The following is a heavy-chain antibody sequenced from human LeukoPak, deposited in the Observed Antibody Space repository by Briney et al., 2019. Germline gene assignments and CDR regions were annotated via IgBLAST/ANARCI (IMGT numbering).Heavy chain of an antibody. CDR1: GFTVSTNY. Sequence: GGSLRLSCAASGFTVSTNYMSWVSQAPGKGLEWVAGIRDSGGRTKYADSVKGRFTISRDNSKNTLYLQMNSLRAEDTAVYFCAKRGVVIRVILVGFHKEAYYFDSWGQGALVTVSS. J-gene: IGHJ4*02. CDR2: IRDSGGRT. D-gene: IGHD3-22*01. CDR3: AKRGVVIRVILVGFHKEAYYFDS. V-gene: IGHV3-23*01.